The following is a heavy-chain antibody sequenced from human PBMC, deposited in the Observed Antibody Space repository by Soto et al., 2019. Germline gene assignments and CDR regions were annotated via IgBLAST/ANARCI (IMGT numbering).Heavy chain of an antibody. D-gene: IGHD3-3*01. Sequence: PSETLSLTCAVYGGSFSGYYWSWSRQPPGKGLEWIGEINHSGSTNYNPSLKSRVTISVDTSKNQFSLKLSSVTAADTAVYYCARSRFLEWCGIWGQGTPVPVSS. J-gene: IGHJ4*02. CDR1: GGSFSGYY. CDR2: INHSGST. V-gene: IGHV4-34*01. CDR3: ARSRFLEWCGI.